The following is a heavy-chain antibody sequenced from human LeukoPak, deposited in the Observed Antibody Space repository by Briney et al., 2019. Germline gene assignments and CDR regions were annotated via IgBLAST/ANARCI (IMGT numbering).Heavy chain of an antibody. Sequence: GGSLRLSCAASGFTVSSNYMSWVRQAPGKGLEWVSVIYSGSSTYYADSVKGRFTISRDNAKNSLYLQMNSLRAEDTAVYYCAERGITMIGGVWGKGTTVTISS. CDR2: IYSGSST. CDR3: AERGITMIGGV. J-gene: IGHJ6*04. V-gene: IGHV3-66*01. CDR1: GFTVSSNY. D-gene: IGHD3-10*02.